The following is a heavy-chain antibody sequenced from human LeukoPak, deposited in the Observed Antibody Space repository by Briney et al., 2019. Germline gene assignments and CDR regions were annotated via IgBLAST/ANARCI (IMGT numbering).Heavy chain of an antibody. CDR1: GYTFTSYY. V-gene: IGHV1-46*01. CDR2: IRPSGGRA. Sequence: ASVKVSCKASGYTFTSYYIHWVRQAPGQGLEWMGIIRPSGGRASYPQDFQGRVTMTMDMSASTVHMELSSLTSEDTAMYYCAREPPESFRFDYWGQGAPVTVSS. D-gene: IGHD3-16*02. J-gene: IGHJ4*02. CDR3: AREPPESFRFDY.